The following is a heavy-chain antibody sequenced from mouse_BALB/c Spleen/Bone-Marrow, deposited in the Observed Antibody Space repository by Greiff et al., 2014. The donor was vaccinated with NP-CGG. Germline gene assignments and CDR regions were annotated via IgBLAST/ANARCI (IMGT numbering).Heavy chain of an antibody. V-gene: IGHV14-3*02. CDR3: ARYYYGTRYYFDY. D-gene: IGHD1-1*01. CDR2: IDPANGNT. Sequence: VQLQQSGAELVKPGASVKLSCTASGFNIKDTYMHWVKQRPEQGLEWIGRIDPANGNTKYDPKFQGRATITADTSSNTAYLQLNSLTSEDTAVYYCARYYYGTRYYFDYWGQGTTLTAS. J-gene: IGHJ2*01. CDR1: GFNIKDTY.